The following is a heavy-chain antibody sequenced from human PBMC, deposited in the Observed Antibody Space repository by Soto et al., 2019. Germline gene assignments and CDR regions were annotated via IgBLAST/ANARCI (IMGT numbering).Heavy chain of an antibody. J-gene: IGHJ3*01. CDR2: ISGSGDII. V-gene: IGHV3-11*01. CDR3: ARAYGSGVGAVNF. D-gene: IGHD2-2*03. Sequence: QVQLVASGGGLVKPGGSLRLSCAASGFTFSDYYMSWIRQAPGKGLEWISYISGSGDIIYYADSMKGRFTISRDNAKNSLFLEMNSLRADDTATYYCARAYGSGVGAVNFWGQGTVVTVSS. CDR1: GFTFSDYY.